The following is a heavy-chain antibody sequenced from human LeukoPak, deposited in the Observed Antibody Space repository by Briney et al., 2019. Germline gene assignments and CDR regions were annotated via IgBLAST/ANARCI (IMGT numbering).Heavy chain of an antibody. CDR1: GYTFTDYY. CDR3: ARYNWNDHFDY. J-gene: IGHJ4*02. Sequence: ASVKISCKVSGYTFTDYYMHWVQQAPGQGLEWMGWINPNSGGTNYAQKFQGRVTMTRDTSISTAYMELSRLRSDDTAVYYCARYNWNDHFDYWGQGTLVTVSS. D-gene: IGHD1-1*01. V-gene: IGHV1-2*02. CDR2: INPNSGGT.